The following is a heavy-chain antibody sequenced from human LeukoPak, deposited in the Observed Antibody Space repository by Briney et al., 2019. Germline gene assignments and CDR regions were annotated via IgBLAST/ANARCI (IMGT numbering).Heavy chain of an antibody. CDR1: GGSFSGYY. Sequence: SETLSLTCAVYGGSFSGYYWSWIRQPPGKGLEWIGEINHSGSTNYNPSLKSRVTISVDTSKNQFSLKLSSVTAADTAVYYCAGRGYSYGEQEGFDYWGQGTLVTVSS. V-gene: IGHV4-34*01. J-gene: IGHJ4*02. CDR3: AGRGYSYGEQEGFDY. D-gene: IGHD5-18*01. CDR2: INHSGST.